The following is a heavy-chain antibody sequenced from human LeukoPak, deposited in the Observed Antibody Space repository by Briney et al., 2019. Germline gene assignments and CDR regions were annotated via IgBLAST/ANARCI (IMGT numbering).Heavy chain of an antibody. CDR3: ARIGMENFYDL. J-gene: IGHJ5*02. CDR2: INGNGDKT. D-gene: IGHD2/OR15-2a*01. Sequence: GGSLRLSCAASGFTFSGFSLHWIRQAPGRGLEYVSAINGNGDKTFYTDSVRGRFTIFRDNSKNTLFLQMGSLRGEDTALYFCARIGMENFYDLWGQGTLVTVSS. CDR1: GFTFSGFS. V-gene: IGHV3-64*02.